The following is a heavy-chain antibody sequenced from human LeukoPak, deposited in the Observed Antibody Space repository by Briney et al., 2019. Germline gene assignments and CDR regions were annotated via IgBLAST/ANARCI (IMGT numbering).Heavy chain of an antibody. CDR2: ISGSGGST. V-gene: IGHV3-23*01. Sequence: PGRSLRLSCAASGFTFSSYAMSWVRQAPGKGLEWVSAISGSGGSTYYADSVKGRFTISRDNSKNTLYLQMNSLRAEDTAVYYCAKSAPSSYDSSGYYWFLFFDYWGQGTLVTVSS. D-gene: IGHD3-22*01. CDR1: GFTFSSYA. CDR3: AKSAPSSYDSSGYYWFLFFDY. J-gene: IGHJ4*02.